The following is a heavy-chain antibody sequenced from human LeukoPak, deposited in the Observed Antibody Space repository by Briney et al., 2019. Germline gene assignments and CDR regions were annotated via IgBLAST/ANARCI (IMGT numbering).Heavy chain of an antibody. J-gene: IGHJ5*02. Sequence: PSETLSLTCAVYGGSFSGYYWSWIRQPPGKGLGWIGEINHSGSTNYNPSLKSRVTISVDTSKNQFSLKLSSVTAADTAVYYCARVRYCSSTSCYRLRNWFDPWGQGTLVTVSS. CDR2: INHSGST. CDR1: GGSFSGYY. V-gene: IGHV4-34*01. D-gene: IGHD2-2*01. CDR3: ARVRYCSSTSCYRLRNWFDP.